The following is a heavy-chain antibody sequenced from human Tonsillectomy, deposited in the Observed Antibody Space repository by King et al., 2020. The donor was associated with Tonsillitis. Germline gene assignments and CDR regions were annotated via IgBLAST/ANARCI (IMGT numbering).Heavy chain of an antibody. J-gene: IGHJ4*02. CDR1: GGSFSGYY. CDR3: ARGWYDSSGYDLDY. Sequence: VQLQQWGAGLLKPSETLSLTCAVYGGSFSGYYWTWIRQPPGKGLEWVGEINHSGSTNYNPSLKSRVTISVDTSKNQFSRKLSSVTAADTAVYYCARGWYDSSGYDLDYWGQGTLVTVSS. CDR2: INHSGST. V-gene: IGHV4-34*01. D-gene: IGHD3-22*01.